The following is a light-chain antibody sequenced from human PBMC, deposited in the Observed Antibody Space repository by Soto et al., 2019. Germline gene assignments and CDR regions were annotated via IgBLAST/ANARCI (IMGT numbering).Light chain of an antibody. CDR3: GSYTNSITLV. Sequence: QSALTQPASVSGSPGQSITISCTGTSSDVGAYNYVSWYQHHPDKVPKLLIYDVNMRPPGISNRFSGSKSGNTASLTISGIQAEDEGYYYCGSYTNSITLVFGGGTEVTVL. J-gene: IGLJ2*01. V-gene: IGLV2-14*03. CDR1: SSDVGAYNY. CDR2: DVN.